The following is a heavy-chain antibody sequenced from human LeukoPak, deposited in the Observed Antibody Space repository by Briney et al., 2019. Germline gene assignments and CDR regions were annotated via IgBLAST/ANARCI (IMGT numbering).Heavy chain of an antibody. J-gene: IGHJ4*02. CDR1: GYTFTGYY. V-gene: IGHV1-2*02. CDR3: ARAWVGSSGWYSPYYFDY. D-gene: IGHD6-19*01. Sequence: GASVKVSCKASGYTFTGYYMHWVRQAPGQGLEWMGWINPNSGGTNYAQKFQGRVTMTRDTSISTAYMELSRLRSDDTAVYYCARAWVGSSGWYSPYYFDYWGQGTLVTVSS. CDR2: INPNSGGT.